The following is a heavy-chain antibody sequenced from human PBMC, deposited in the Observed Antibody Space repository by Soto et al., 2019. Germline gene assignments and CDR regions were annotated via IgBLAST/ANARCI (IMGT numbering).Heavy chain of an antibody. D-gene: IGHD3-3*01. Sequence: QVQLVQSGAEVKKPGASVKVSCKASGDTFTSYDINWVRQATGQGLEWMGWMNPNSGNTGYAQKFQGRVTMTRNTSISTAYMELSSLRSEDTAVYYCARGLFEVADYYYYMDVWGKGTTVPVSS. CDR1: GDTFTSYD. V-gene: IGHV1-8*01. CDR3: ARGLFEVADYYYYMDV. J-gene: IGHJ6*03. CDR2: MNPNSGNT.